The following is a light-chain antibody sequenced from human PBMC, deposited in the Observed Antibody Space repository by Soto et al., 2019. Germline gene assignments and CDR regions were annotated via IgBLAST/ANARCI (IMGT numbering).Light chain of an antibody. J-gene: IGLJ1*01. CDR2: EVS. V-gene: IGLV2-14*01. CDR1: SSNVCGYNY. CDR3: SSYTSSRAYV. Sequence: QSVLTQTASESGAPGHSITISCTENSSNVCGYNYVSWYQQQSGKAPKLMIHEVSNRPSGVSNRFSGSKSGNTASLTISGLQAEDEADYYCSSYTSSRAYVFGIGTKVTVL.